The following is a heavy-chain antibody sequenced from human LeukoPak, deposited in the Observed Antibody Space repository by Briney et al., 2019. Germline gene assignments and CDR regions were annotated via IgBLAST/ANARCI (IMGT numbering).Heavy chain of an antibody. V-gene: IGHV3-7*01. CDR3: ARAPGEGWFDL. J-gene: IGHJ5*02. Sequence: GGSLRLSCAASGFTFSSYWMSWVRQAPEKGVEGVASIKQDGSEKYVDSVKGRFTISRDNAKNSLYLQMNSLRAEDSALYYCARAPGEGWFDLWGQGTLVTVSS. CDR1: GFTFSSYW. D-gene: IGHD4-17*01. CDR2: IKQDGSEK.